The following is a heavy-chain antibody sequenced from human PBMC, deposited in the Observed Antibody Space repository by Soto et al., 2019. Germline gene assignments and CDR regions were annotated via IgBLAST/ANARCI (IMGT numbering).Heavy chain of an antibody. D-gene: IGHD2-2*01. J-gene: IGHJ3*02. CDR3: ARALVPVANDAFDI. CDR2: IEEDGSEK. Sequence: EVQLVESGGGLVQPGGSLTLSCAASGFTFSAYWMTWVRQAPGKGLEWVANIEEDGSEKSYVDSVKGRLTISRDNAENSLYLQMNSLRAEDTALYYCARALVPVANDAFDIWGQGAMVTVSS. CDR1: GFTFSAYW. V-gene: IGHV3-7*01.